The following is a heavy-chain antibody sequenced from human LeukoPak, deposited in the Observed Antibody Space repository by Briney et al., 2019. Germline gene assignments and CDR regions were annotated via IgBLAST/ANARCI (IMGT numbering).Heavy chain of an antibody. V-gene: IGHV4-34*01. Sequence: PSETLSLTSAVYGGSFSGFYWSWISQPPGSVREWIGEIKHSENTNHNPGLKSRVTISVDTYKNQFSLELSAVTAADTAVYYCASNINRVFWFDPWGQGTLVTVSS. D-gene: IGHD2/OR15-2a*01. CDR2: IKHSENT. CDR1: GGSFSGFY. J-gene: IGHJ5*02. CDR3: ASNINRVFWFDP.